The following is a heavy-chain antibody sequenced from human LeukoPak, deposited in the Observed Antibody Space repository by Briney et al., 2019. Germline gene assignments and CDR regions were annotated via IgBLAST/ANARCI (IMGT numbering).Heavy chain of an antibody. J-gene: IGHJ4*02. CDR2: ISYDGGNK. D-gene: IGHD1-26*01. CDR3: AKGKVVGATAGDY. CDR1: GFTFSSYG. Sequence: GSLRLSCAASGFTFSSYGMHWVRQAPGKGLEWVAVISYDGGNKYYADSVKGRFTISRDNSKNTLYLQMNSLRAEDTAVYYCAKGKVVGATAGDYWGQGTLVTVSS. V-gene: IGHV3-30*18.